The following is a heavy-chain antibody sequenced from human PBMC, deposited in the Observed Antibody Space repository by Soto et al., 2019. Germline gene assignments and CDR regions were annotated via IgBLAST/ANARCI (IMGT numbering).Heavy chain of an antibody. J-gene: IGHJ4*02. D-gene: IGHD1-26*01. CDR3: VREDMSGTYYFDA. V-gene: IGHV4-61*01. Sequence: QVHLQESGPGLLKPSETLSLTCTVTRGSVSSQTHFWTWIRQPPGKGLEWIGYKYYSGISNYNPSLQSRVTISVDTSKNQFSLRLTSVTDSDTAVYFCVREDMSGTYYFDAWGQGALVTVSS. CDR1: RGSVSSQTHF. CDR2: KYYSGIS.